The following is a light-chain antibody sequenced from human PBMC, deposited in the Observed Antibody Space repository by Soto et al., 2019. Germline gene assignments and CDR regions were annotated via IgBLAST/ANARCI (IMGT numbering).Light chain of an antibody. CDR2: GAS. Sequence: MRMTQSPSSLSSSVGYRVSVTCRASQNIARYLSWYQQKPGKAPMLLIYGASTLQGGVPSRFSGSGSGTDFTLTIDSLEPEDFATYYCQQSFSSQWTFGQGTKVDIK. V-gene: IGKV1-39*01. J-gene: IGKJ1*01. CDR1: QNIARY. CDR3: QQSFSSQWT.